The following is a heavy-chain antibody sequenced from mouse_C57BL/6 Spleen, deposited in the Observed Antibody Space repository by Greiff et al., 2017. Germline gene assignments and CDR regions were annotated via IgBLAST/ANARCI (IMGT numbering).Heavy chain of an antibody. J-gene: IGHJ4*01. V-gene: IGHV2-9-1*01. CDR3: ARNGDGYPSYAMDY. Sequence: VQLQQSGPGLVAPSQSLSITCTVSGFSLTSYAISWVRQPPGKGLEWLGVIWTGGGTNYNSALKSRLSISKDNSKSQVFLKMNSLQTDDTARYYCARNGDGYPSYAMDYWGQGTSVTVSS. CDR2: IWTGGGT. D-gene: IGHD2-3*01. CDR1: GFSLTSYA.